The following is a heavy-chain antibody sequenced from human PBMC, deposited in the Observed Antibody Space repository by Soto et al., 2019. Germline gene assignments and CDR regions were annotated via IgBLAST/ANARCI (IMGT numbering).Heavy chain of an antibody. V-gene: IGHV5-10-1*01. CDR1: GYRLSSYL. J-gene: IGHJ6*02. Sequence: REALKISSKGSGYRLSSYLISWVRQMPGKGLEWMGKIDPSDSYTDYSPSFQGHVTISADKSISTAYLQWSSLKASDTAMYYCAKTPTYYYYAMEVWGQGTTVTVSS. CDR3: AKTPTYYYYAMEV. CDR2: IDPSDSYT.